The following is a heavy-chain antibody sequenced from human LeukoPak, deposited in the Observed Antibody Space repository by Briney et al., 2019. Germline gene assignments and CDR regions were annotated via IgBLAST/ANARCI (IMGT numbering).Heavy chain of an antibody. CDR3: ARYRQNYGSSWFDP. Sequence: GASVKVSCKASGYTFTNYGISWVRQAPGQGLEWMGWISTYNGNTENAQKLQGRVTMTTDTSTSTAYMELRSLRSDDTAVYYCARYRQNYGSSWFDPWGQGTLVTVSS. CDR2: ISTYNGNT. D-gene: IGHD1-7*01. V-gene: IGHV1-18*01. CDR1: GYTFTNYG. J-gene: IGHJ5*02.